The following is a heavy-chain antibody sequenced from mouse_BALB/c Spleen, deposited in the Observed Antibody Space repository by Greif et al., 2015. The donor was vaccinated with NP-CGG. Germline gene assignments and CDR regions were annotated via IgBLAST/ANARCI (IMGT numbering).Heavy chain of an antibody. CDR3: ARSARWAWFAY. CDR1: GYSFTGYF. CDR2: INPYNGDT. D-gene: IGHD2-3*01. J-gene: IGHJ3*01. V-gene: IGHV1-20*02. Sequence: EVQLQQSGPELVKPGASVKISCKASGYSFTGYFMNWVMQSHGKSLEWIGRINPYNGDTFYNQKFKGKATLTVDKSSSTAHMELRSLASEDSAVYYCARSARWAWFAYWGQGTLVTVSA.